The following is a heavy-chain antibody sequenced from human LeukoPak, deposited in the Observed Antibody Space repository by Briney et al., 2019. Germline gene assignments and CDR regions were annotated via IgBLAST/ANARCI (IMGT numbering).Heavy chain of an antibody. CDR2: IYTSGNI. CDR3: ARELKESRPFDS. Sequence: SETLSLTCTVSGGSISTYYWSWIRQPAGKGLEWIGRIYTSGNINYNPSLKSRVTMSVDTSKNQFSLKLNSVTAADTAVYYCARELKESRPFDSWGQGTLVTVSS. V-gene: IGHV4-4*07. J-gene: IGHJ4*02. CDR1: GGSISTYY.